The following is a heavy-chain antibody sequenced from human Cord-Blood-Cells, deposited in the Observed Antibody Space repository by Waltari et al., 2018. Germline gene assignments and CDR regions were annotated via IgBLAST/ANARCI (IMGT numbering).Heavy chain of an antibody. Sequence: LQLQESGPGLVKPSETLSLPCTVSGGSISRSSYYWGWISQPPGKGLEWTGSIYYSGSTYYNPSLTRRVTISVDTSKNQFSLRLSSVTAADTAVYYGATYCSSTSCPSWGQGTRVTVSS. D-gene: IGHD2-2*01. CDR2: IYYSGST. CDR3: ATYCSSTSCPS. CDR1: GGSISRSSYY. J-gene: IGHJ1*01. V-gene: IGHV4-39*01.